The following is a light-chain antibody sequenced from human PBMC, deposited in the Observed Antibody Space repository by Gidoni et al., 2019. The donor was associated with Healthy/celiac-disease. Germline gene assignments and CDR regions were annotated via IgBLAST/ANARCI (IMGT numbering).Light chain of an antibody. CDR3: QQYNNWPLT. CDR2: GAS. CDR1: QSVSSN. V-gene: IGKV3-15*01. J-gene: IGKJ4*01. Sequence: EIVMKQSPATLSVSPGERATLSCRASQSVSSNLAWYQQKPGQAPRLLISGASTRATGIPARFSGSGSGTEFTLTISSLQSEDFAVYYCQQYNNWPLTFGGGTKVEIK.